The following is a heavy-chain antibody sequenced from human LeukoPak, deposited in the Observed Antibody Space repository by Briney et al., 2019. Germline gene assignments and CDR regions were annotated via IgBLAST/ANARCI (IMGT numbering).Heavy chain of an antibody. CDR2: IYYSGST. Sequence: SQTLSLTCTVSGGSISSGSYYWSWIRQPAGKGLEWIGYIYYSGSTYYNPSLKSRVTISVDTSKNQFSLKLSSVTAADTAVYYCARDLRIAASPGPTDAFDIWGQGTMVTVSS. D-gene: IGHD6-13*01. V-gene: IGHV4-30-4*08. CDR3: ARDLRIAASPGPTDAFDI. CDR1: GGSISSGSYY. J-gene: IGHJ3*02.